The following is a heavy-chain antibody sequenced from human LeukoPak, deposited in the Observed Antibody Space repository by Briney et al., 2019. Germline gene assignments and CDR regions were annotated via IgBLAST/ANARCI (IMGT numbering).Heavy chain of an antibody. CDR3: ARDRRVYSSGLYPAYCFDY. CDR2: IAYDGSNK. Sequence: PGRSLRLSCAASGFTFSNYAMHWVRQAPGKGLEWVAVIAYDGSNKYYAESVKGRFTISRDNSKNTLYLQMNSLRVEDTAEYYCARDRRVYSSGLYPAYCFDYWGQGTLVTVSS. V-gene: IGHV3-30*01. CDR1: GFTFSNYA. J-gene: IGHJ4*02. D-gene: IGHD6-19*01.